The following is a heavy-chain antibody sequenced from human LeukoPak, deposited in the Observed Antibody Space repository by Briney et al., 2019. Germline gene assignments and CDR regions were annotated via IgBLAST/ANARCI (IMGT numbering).Heavy chain of an antibody. Sequence: SETLSLTCAVYGGSFSGYYWSWIRQPPGKGLEWIGEINHSGSTNYNPSLKSRVTISVDTSKNQFSLKLSSVTAADTAVYYCARGRGVQLWLRFYYYSMDVWGKGTTVTVSS. CDR2: INHSGST. CDR1: GGSFSGYY. D-gene: IGHD5-18*01. V-gene: IGHV4-34*01. CDR3: ARGRGVQLWLRFYYYSMDV. J-gene: IGHJ6*04.